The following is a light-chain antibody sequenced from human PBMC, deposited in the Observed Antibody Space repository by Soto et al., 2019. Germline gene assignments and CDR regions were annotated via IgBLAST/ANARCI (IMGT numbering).Light chain of an antibody. Sequence: EIVMTQSPATLSLSPGERAILSCRASQSVSSYLAWYQQRPGQAPRLFIYDASTRATGIPARFSGSGSGTDFTLTISSLEPEDFAVYYCQQRSEWPITFGQGTRLEI. CDR3: QQRSEWPIT. CDR1: QSVSSY. V-gene: IGKV3-11*01. CDR2: DAS. J-gene: IGKJ5*01.